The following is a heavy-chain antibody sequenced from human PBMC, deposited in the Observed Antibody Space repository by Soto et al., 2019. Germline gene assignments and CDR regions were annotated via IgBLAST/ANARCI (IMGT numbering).Heavy chain of an antibody. CDR3: ARGITLPTPLDY. Sequence: ASVKVSCKASGNTVPNYAIHWVRQAPGQRLEWMGWINAGNGNTKYSQKFQGRVTITRDTSASTAYMELSSLRSEDTAVYYCARGITLPTPLDYWGQGTLVTAPQ. D-gene: IGHD1-20*01. CDR1: GNTVPNYA. J-gene: IGHJ4*02. CDR2: INAGNGNT. V-gene: IGHV1-3*01.